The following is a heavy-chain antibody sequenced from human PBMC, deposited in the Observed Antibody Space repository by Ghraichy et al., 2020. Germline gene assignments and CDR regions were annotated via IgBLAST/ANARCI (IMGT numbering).Heavy chain of an antibody. D-gene: IGHD3-3*01. V-gene: IGHV3-53*04. J-gene: IGHJ4*02. CDR2: IYSGGST. CDR1: GFTVSSNY. CDR3: ARDRHDFWSGTLDS. Sequence: GGSLRLSCAASGFTVSSNYMSWVRQAPGKGLEWVSVIYSGGSTYYADSVKGRFTISRHNSKNTLYLQMNSLSAEDTAVYYCARDRHDFWSGTLDSWGQGTLVTVSS.